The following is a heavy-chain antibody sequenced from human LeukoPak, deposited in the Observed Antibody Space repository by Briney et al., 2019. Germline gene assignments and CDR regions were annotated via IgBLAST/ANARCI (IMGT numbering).Heavy chain of an antibody. V-gene: IGHV4-61*08. CDR2: IYYSGST. J-gene: IGHJ5*02. CDR3: ARDLGLYSSSWYYVSSNWFDP. Sequence: SETLSLTCAVSGGSISSGGYYWSWIRQPPGKGLEWIGYIYYSGSTNYNPSLKSRVTISVDTSKNQFSLKLSSVTAADTAVYYCARDLGLYSSSWYYVSSNWFDPWGQGTLVTVSS. D-gene: IGHD6-13*01. CDR1: GGSISSGGYY.